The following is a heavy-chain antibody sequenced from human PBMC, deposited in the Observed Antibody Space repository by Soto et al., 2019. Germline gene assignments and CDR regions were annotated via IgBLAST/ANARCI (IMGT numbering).Heavy chain of an antibody. CDR3: ARLDYGDYADDY. J-gene: IGHJ4*02. V-gene: IGHV4-39*01. Sequence: QLQLQESGPRLVKPSETLSLTCTVSGGSIGFSNYYWGWIRQPPGKGLEWIGSIYYSGNTYYNPSRKSRVTISVDTSKNQFSLKLSSVTATDTAVYYCARLDYGDYADDYWGQGTLVTVSS. CDR2: IYYSGNT. CDR1: GGSIGFSNYY. D-gene: IGHD4-17*01.